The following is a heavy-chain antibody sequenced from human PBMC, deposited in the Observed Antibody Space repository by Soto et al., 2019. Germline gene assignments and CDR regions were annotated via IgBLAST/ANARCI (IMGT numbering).Heavy chain of an antibody. J-gene: IGHJ4*02. Sequence: GLDLEWLALIYWDDDKRYSPSLKSRLTVTKDTSKNQVVLTMTNMDPVDTATYYCAHARISTTGTNLPFDYWGQGTLVTVSS. CDR3: AHARISTTGTNLPFDY. V-gene: IGHV2-5*02. D-gene: IGHD1-1*01. CDR2: IYWDDDK.